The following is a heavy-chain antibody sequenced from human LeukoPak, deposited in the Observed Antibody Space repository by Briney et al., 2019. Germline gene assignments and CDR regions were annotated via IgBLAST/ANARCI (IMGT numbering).Heavy chain of an antibody. CDR2: ISYDGSNK. CDR3: ARYGNGAWLAHYAFDS. V-gene: IGHV3-30*03. Sequence: GRSLRLSCAASGFTFSSYGMHWVRQAPGKGLEWVAVISYDGSNKYYADSVKGRFTISRDNSKNTLYLQMNSLRAEDTAVYYCARYGNGAWLAHYAFDSWGQGTMVTVSS. CDR1: GFTFSSYG. D-gene: IGHD6-19*01. J-gene: IGHJ3*02.